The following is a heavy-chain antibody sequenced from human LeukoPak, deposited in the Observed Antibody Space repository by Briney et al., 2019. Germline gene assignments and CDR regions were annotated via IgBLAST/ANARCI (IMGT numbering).Heavy chain of an antibody. D-gene: IGHD3-9*01. Sequence: PSETLSLTYTVSGGSINSRSDYWGWIRQPPGKGLEWIGEINHSGSTNYNPSLKSRVTISVATSKNQFSLKLTSVTAADTAVYYCARGRLTTGGWFDPWGQGTLVTVSS. CDR2: INHSGST. CDR1: GGSINSRSDY. J-gene: IGHJ5*02. V-gene: IGHV4-39*07. CDR3: ARGRLTTGGWFDP.